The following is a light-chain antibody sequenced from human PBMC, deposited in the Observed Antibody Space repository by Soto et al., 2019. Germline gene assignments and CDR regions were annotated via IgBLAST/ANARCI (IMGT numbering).Light chain of an antibody. CDR1: QNINNY. CDR2: DAS. CDR3: LQHNSYPPWT. Sequence: DIQMTQSPSSLSASVGDRVTITCQASQNINNYLNWYQQKPGKVPKRLIYDASGLQSGVPSRFSGSRSGTEFTLTISSLQPEDFATYYCLQHNSYPPWTFGQGTKV. J-gene: IGKJ1*01. V-gene: IGKV1-17*01.